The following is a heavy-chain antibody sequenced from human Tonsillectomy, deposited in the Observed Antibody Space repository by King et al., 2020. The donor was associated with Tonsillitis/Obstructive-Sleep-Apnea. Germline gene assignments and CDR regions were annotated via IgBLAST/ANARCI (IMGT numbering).Heavy chain of an antibody. CDR1: GFTFSNFW. D-gene: IGHD3-16*01. CDR3: ASGGHLDY. V-gene: IGHV3-7*02. J-gene: IGHJ4*02. CDR2: IKEDGSEK. Sequence: VQLVESGGGLVQPGGSLRLSFAASGFTFSNFWMSWVRQAPGKGLEWVANIKEDGSEKYYVDSVKGRFTISRDNAMNSVYLQMNSLSAEDTAVYYCASGGHLDYWGQGTLVSVSS.